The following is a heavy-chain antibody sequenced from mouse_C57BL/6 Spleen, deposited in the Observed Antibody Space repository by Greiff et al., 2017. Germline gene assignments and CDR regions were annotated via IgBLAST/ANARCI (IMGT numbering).Heavy chain of an antibody. CDR2: INPNNGGT. D-gene: IGHD2-4*01. CDR1: GYTFTDYY. J-gene: IGHJ3*01. Sequence: EVQLQQSGPELVKPGASVKISCKASGYTFTDYYMNWVKQSHGKSLAWIGDINPNNGGTSYNQKFKGKATLTVDKSSSTAYMELRSLTSEDSAVYYCARGRYDYDVGFAYWGQGTLVTVSA. CDR3: ARGRYDYDVGFAY. V-gene: IGHV1-26*01.